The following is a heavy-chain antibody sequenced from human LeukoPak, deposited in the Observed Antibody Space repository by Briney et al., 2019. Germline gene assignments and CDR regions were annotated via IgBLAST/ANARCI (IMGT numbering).Heavy chain of an antibody. Sequence: GDSLQISCKGSGYSFTSYWIGWVRQMPGKGLEWMGIIFPADSDTRYSPSFQGQVTISADKSISTAYLQWSSLKASDTAMYYRARRRSMAAPIDYWGQGTLVTVSS. J-gene: IGHJ4*02. CDR2: IFPADSDT. CDR1: GYSFTSYW. V-gene: IGHV5-51*01. D-gene: IGHD6-6*01. CDR3: ARRRSMAAPIDY.